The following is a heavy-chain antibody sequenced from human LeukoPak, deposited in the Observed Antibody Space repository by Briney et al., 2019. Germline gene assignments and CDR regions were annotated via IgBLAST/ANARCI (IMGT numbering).Heavy chain of an antibody. Sequence: GGSLRLSCAASGFTFSSYAMSWVRQAPGKGLEWVSAISGSGGSTYYADSVKGRFTISRDNSKNTLYLQMNSLRAEDTAVYYCAKLAGIVGATSYYFDYWGQGTLVTVSS. D-gene: IGHD1-26*01. CDR3: AKLAGIVGATSYYFDY. V-gene: IGHV3-23*01. J-gene: IGHJ4*02. CDR1: GFTFSSYA. CDR2: ISGSGGST.